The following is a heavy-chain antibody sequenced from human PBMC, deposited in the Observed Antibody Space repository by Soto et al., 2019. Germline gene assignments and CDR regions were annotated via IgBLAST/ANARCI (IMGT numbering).Heavy chain of an antibody. V-gene: IGHV4-39*02. Sequence: PSETLSLTCTVSGGSISSSSYYWGWIRQPPGKGLEWIGSIYYSGSTYYNPSLKSRVTISVDTSKNQFSLKLSSVTAADTAVYYCARDGYPHSNWFDPWGQGTLVTVSS. D-gene: IGHD3-22*01. CDR1: GGSISSSSYY. CDR3: ARDGYPHSNWFDP. CDR2: IYYSGST. J-gene: IGHJ5*02.